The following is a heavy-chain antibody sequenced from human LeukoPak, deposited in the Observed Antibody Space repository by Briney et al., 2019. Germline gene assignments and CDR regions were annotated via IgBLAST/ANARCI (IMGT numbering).Heavy chain of an antibody. CDR3: AREWGRIAVAGGPGY. CDR1: GFIFSNYG. J-gene: IGHJ4*02. Sequence: GGSLRLSCEASGFIFSNYGMHWVRQAPGKGLEWLALIWYDGQTKFYADSVKGRFTISRDNSGNTLFLHMASLRVEDTAVYYCAREWGRIAVAGGPGYWGQGALVTVSS. V-gene: IGHV3-33*01. D-gene: IGHD6-19*01. CDR2: IWYDGQTK.